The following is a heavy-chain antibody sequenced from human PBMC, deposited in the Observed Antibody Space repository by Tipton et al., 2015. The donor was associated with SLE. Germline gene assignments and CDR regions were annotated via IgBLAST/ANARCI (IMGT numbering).Heavy chain of an antibody. D-gene: IGHD1-1*01. Sequence: SGFTFSNYGMHWVRQAPGKGLEWVAVIWYDGSKKYYVDSVKGRFSISRDNSKNMLYLQMNSLRAEDTAVYYCARDPQLEGGYFDFWGQGSLVTVSS. V-gene: IGHV3-33*01. CDR3: ARDPQLEGGYFDF. CDR2: IWYDGSKK. CDR1: GFTFSNYG. J-gene: IGHJ4*02.